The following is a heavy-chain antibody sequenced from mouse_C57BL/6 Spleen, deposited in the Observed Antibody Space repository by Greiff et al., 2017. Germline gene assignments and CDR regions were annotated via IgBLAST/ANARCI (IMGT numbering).Heavy chain of an antibody. D-gene: IGHD1-1*01. CDR1: GFTFSSYA. Sequence: DVQLVESGEGLVKPGGSLKLSCAASGFTFSSYAMSWVRQTPEKRLEWVAYISSGGDYIYYADTVKGRFTISRDNARNTLYLQMSSLKSEDTAMYYCTRVNSSSYYFDYWGQGTTLTVSS. V-gene: IGHV5-9-1*02. J-gene: IGHJ2*01. CDR3: TRVNSSSYYFDY. CDR2: ISSGGDYI.